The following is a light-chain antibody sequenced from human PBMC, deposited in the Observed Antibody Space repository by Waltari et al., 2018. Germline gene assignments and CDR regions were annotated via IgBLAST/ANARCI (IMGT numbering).Light chain of an antibody. CDR1: PLPATH. J-gene: IGLJ1*01. CDR3: QSEDSSTDYYV. Sequence: SYDLTQPPSVSVSPGQTARITCFGNPLPATHAYLYQQRPGQAPVLVIYKDTARPSGIPERVSGSRSGTAVTLTISEVQAEDEADYYCQSEDSSTDYYVFGTGTKVTVL. CDR2: KDT. V-gene: IGLV3-25*03.